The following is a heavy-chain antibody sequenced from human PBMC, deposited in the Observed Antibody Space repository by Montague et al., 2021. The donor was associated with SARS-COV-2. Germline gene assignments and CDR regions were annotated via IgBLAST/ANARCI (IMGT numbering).Heavy chain of an antibody. CDR2: IYHRGTS. Sequence: TLSLTCAVSGGSISSGTYSWSWIRQPPGKGLEWIGYIYHRGTSNYNPSLKSRVSISVDTSKNQFSLYLGSVTAADTAVYYCARGRQHFNMIVVVMTGGEYYFDYWGQGTLVTVSS. J-gene: IGHJ4*02. CDR3: ARGRQHFNMIVVVMTGGEYYFDY. D-gene: IGHD3-22*01. CDR1: GGSISSGTYS. V-gene: IGHV4-30-2*01.